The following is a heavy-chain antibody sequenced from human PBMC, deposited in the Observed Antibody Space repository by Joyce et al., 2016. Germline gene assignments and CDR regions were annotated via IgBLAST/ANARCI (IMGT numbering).Heavy chain of an antibody. J-gene: IGHJ4*02. V-gene: IGHV5-51*01. CDR1: GYSFSNFW. Sequence: EVQLVQSGAEVKKPGEFLKISCKGSGYSFSNFWIGWVRQMPGKGLEWMGFIYPLDSDIRYSPSFEGQVTISADESISTAYLQWSSLRASDSAMYYCARHVGDYWGQGTLVAVSS. D-gene: IGHD1-26*01. CDR3: ARHVGDY. CDR2: IYPLDSDI.